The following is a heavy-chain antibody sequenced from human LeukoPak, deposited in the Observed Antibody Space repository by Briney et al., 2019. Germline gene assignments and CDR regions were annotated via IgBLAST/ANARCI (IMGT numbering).Heavy chain of an antibody. J-gene: IGHJ4*02. CDR3: ARGFRAVAGRTTY. Sequence: GASVKVSCKASGYTFTSYDINWVRQATGQGLEWMGWMNPNSGNTGYAQKFQGRVTMTRNTSISTAYMELSSLRPEDTAVYYCARGFRAVAGRTTYWGQGTLVTVSS. D-gene: IGHD6-19*01. CDR2: MNPNSGNT. V-gene: IGHV1-8*01. CDR1: GYTFTSYD.